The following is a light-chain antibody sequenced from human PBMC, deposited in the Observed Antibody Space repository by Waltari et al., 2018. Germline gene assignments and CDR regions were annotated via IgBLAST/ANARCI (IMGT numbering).Light chain of an antibody. V-gene: IGLV1-44*01. CDR1: SSNPGNNV. Sequence: QSVLTQPPSASGTPGQRVTISCSGPSSNPGNNVVTCYQQVPGTAPKLLIYRNDLRPSGVPDRFSASKSGTSASLAISGLQSEDEAEYYCASWDDSLNGHWVFGGGTKVTVL. J-gene: IGLJ3*02. CDR3: ASWDDSLNGHWV. CDR2: RND.